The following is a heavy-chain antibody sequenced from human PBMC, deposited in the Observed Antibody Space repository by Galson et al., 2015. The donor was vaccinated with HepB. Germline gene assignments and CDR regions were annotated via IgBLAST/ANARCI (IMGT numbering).Heavy chain of an antibody. CDR2: INPNSGGT. CDR1: GYTFTGYY. J-gene: IGHJ6*02. Sequence: SVKVSCKASGYTFTGYYMHWVRQAPGQGLEWMGWINPNSGGTNYAQKFQGRVTMTRNTSISTAYMELSSLRSEDTAVYYCARDRILRYCSSTSCYYYYGMDVWGQGTTVTVSS. V-gene: IGHV1-2*02. D-gene: IGHD2-2*01. CDR3: ARDRILRYCSSTSCYYYYGMDV.